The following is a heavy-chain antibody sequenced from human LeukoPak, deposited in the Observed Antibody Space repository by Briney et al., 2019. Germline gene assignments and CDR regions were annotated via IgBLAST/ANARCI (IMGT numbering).Heavy chain of an antibody. CDR1: GYTFTGYG. V-gene: IGHV1-18*01. D-gene: IGHD6-19*01. CDR2: ISAYNGNT. J-gene: IGHJ4*02. CDR3: ARDLAVAGTLGY. Sequence: ASVKVSCKASGYTFTGYGISWVRQAPGQGLEWMGWISAYNGNTNYAQKLQGRVTMTTDTSTSTAYMELRSLRSDDTAVYYCARDLAVAGTLGYWGQGTLVTVSS.